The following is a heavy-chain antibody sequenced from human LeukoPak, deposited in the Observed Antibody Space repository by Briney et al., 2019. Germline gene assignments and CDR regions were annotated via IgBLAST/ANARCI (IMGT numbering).Heavy chain of an antibody. Sequence: SQTLSLTCAVYGGSFSDYFWSWIRQPPGKGLEWIGEISHSGSTTYNPSLRSRVTISGDTSKKQFSLKLSSVTAADTAVYYCVTYYYGSSAPKRNYWGQGILVTVSS. CDR2: ISHSGST. CDR3: VTYYYGSSAPKRNY. V-gene: IGHV4-34*01. J-gene: IGHJ4*02. D-gene: IGHD3-22*01. CDR1: GGSFSDYF.